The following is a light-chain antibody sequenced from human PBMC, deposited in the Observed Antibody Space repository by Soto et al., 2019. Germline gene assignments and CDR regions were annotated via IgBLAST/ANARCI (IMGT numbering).Light chain of an antibody. Sequence: EIVLTQSPGTLSLSPGEIATLACRATQSVSSSYLAWYQQNPGQAPRLLIYGASSRATGTPERFSGSEPGTDFPLPISSLEPEDFAVYYSQQYGSSQKTFGKGTKVE. J-gene: IGKJ1*01. CDR3: QQYGSSQKT. CDR1: QSVSSSY. CDR2: GAS. V-gene: IGKV3-20*01.